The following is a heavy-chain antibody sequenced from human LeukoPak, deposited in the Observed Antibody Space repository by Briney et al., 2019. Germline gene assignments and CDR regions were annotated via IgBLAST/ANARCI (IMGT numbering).Heavy chain of an antibody. CDR2: INPNSGGT. CDR1: GYTFTGYY. J-gene: IGHJ4*02. Sequence: ASVKVSCKASGYTFTGYYMHWVRQAPGQGLEWMGWINPNSGGTNYAQKFQGRVTMTRDTSISTGYMELSRLRSDDTAVYYCARDMGYYDSSGYYSNFDYWGQGTLVTVSS. CDR3: ARDMGYYDSSGYYSNFDY. D-gene: IGHD3-22*01. V-gene: IGHV1-2*02.